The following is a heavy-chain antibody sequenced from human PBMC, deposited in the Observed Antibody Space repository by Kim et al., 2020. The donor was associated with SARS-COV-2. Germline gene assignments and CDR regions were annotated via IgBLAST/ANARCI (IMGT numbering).Heavy chain of an antibody. CDR3: ARDTGAVVVVAATPYY. J-gene: IGHJ4*02. Sequence: SVKGRFTISRDNSKNTLYLQMNSLRAEDTAVYYCARDTGAVVVVAATPYYWGQGTLVTVSS. D-gene: IGHD2-15*01. V-gene: IGHV3-30*01.